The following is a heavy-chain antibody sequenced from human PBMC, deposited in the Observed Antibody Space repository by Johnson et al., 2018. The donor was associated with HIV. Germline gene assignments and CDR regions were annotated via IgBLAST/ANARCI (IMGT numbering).Heavy chain of an antibody. CDR1: GFTFSSYA. V-gene: IGHV3-30*04. J-gene: IGHJ3*02. CDR3: ARDITAARPSAFDI. D-gene: IGHD6-6*01. Sequence: QVQLVESGGGLVQPGGSLRLSCAASGFTFSSYAMHWVRQAPGKGLEWVAVISYDGSNKYYADSVKGRFTISRDNSKNTLYLQMNSLRAEDTAVYYCARDITAARPSAFDIWGQGTMVTVSS. CDR2: ISYDGSNK.